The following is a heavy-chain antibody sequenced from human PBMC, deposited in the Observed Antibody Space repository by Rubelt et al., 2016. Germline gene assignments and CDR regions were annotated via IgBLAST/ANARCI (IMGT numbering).Heavy chain of an antibody. V-gene: IGHV1-2*02. CDR2: VDPRNGVT. CDR1: GYTFTSYG. J-gene: IGHJ6*02. D-gene: IGHD4-17*01. Sequence: QAQLVQSGSELKKPGASVKVSCKASGYTFTSYGISWERQAPGQGLAWMGWVDPRNGVTLYAQNFEGRVTMSRDTSITTAYMELSSLTSDDTAVYYCVRDKGFGDHGMDVWGQGTTVTVSS. CDR3: VRDKGFGDHGMDV.